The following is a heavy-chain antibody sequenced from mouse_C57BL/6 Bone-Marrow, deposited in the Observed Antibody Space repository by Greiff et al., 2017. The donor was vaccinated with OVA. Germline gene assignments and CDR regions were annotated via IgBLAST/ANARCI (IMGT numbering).Heavy chain of an antibody. Sequence: QVQLQQSGPELVKPGASVKISCKASGYAFSSSWMNWVKQRPGKGLEWIGRIYPGDGDTNYNGKFKGKATLTADKSSSTAYMQLSSLTSEDSAVYCCARTLDFDYWGQGTTLTVSS. J-gene: IGHJ2*01. CDR2: IYPGDGDT. CDR1: GYAFSSSW. CDR3: ARTLDFDY. V-gene: IGHV1-82*01.